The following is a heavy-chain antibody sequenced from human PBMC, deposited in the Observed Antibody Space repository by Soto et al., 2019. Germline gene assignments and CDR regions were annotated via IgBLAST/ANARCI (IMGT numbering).Heavy chain of an antibody. J-gene: IGHJ4*02. CDR2: IYYSGST. CDR1: GGSISSGHYY. CDR3: ARGRGGYDWGDY. Sequence: QVQLQESGPGLVKPSQTLSLTCTVSGGSISSGHYYWSWIRQHPGKGLEWMGHIYYSGSTYNKWSLTSRLTISIDTSNNQFSLKLTSVTAADTAVYYCARGRGGYDWGDYWGQGTLVTVSS. D-gene: IGHD5-12*01. V-gene: IGHV4-31*03.